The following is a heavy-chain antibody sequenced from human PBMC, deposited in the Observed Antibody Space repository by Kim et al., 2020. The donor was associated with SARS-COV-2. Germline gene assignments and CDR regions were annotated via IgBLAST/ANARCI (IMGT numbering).Heavy chain of an antibody. D-gene: IGHD6-6*01. J-gene: IGHJ4*02. V-gene: IGHV4-39*01. CDR1: GGSISSSSYY. CDR3: ARHLRAGFIVARPFYFDY. Sequence: SETLSLTCTVSGGSISSSSYYWGWIRQPPGKGLEWIGSIYYSGSTYYNPSLKSRVTISVDTSKNQFSLKLSSVTAADTAVYNCARHLRAGFIVARPFYFDYWGQGTLVTVSS. CDR2: IYYSGST.